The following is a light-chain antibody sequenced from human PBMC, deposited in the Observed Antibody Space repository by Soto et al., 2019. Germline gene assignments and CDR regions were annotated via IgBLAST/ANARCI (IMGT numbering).Light chain of an antibody. Sequence: DIQMTQSPSTLAASMGDTVTMTCRSSSKWLAWYQKKPGKAPKLLIYDVSNLERGVPPRFSGSTSGAESTLTITGLQPDDLGTYYCLHTTDFTFGQGTKVEIK. J-gene: IGKJ2*01. CDR2: DVS. CDR3: LHTTDFT. V-gene: IGKV1-5*01. CDR1: SSSKW.